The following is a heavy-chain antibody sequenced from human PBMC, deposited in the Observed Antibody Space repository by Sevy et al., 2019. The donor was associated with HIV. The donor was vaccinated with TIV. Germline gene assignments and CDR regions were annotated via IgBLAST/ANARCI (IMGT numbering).Heavy chain of an antibody. J-gene: IGHJ4*02. CDR2: IYYSGST. V-gene: IGHV4-59*01. Sequence: SETLSLTCTVSGGSIGSYYWSWIRQPPGKGLDWLGYIYYSGSTNYNPSLKSRVTISVDTSKNQFSLKLSSVTAADTAVYYCARAGRYGSGSYYYWGQGTLVTVSS. CDR1: GGSIGSYY. D-gene: IGHD3-10*01. CDR3: ARAGRYGSGSYYY.